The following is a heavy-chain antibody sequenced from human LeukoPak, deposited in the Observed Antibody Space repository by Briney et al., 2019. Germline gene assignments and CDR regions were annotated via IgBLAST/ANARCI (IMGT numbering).Heavy chain of an antibody. V-gene: IGHV3-74*01. J-gene: IGHJ4*02. CDR3: ARLATATTDY. D-gene: IGHD4-17*01. CDR2: IN. CDR1: GITLSNYW. Sequence: GGSLRLSCAASGITLSNYWMHWVRQTPGQGLVWVSCINADSVKGRFTISRDSAKNTLYLQMNSLRAEDTAVYYCARLATATTDYWGQGTLFTVSS.